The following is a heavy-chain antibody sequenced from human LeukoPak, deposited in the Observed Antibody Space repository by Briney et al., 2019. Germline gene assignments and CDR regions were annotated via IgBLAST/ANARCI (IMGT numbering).Heavy chain of an antibody. D-gene: IGHD3-10*01. CDR2: IYYSGST. J-gene: IGHJ6*03. CDR1: GGSISSSSYY. V-gene: IGHV4-39*07. Sequence: SETLSLTCTVSGGSISSSSYYWGWIRQPPGKGLEWIGIIYYSGSTYYNPSLKSRVTISVDTSKNQFSLKLSSVTAADTAVYYCARGRQGMVRGVIGSETNYYHSNYMDVWGKGTTVTISS. CDR3: ARGRQGMVRGVIGSETNYYHSNYMDV.